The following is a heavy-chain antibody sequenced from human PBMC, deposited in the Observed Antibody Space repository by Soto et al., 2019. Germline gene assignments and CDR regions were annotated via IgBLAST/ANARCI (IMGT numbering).Heavy chain of an antibody. J-gene: IGHJ4*02. V-gene: IGHV3-53*03. CDR1: GFIVSDNY. D-gene: IGHD2-15*01. CDR2: XXAGGXT. CDR3: ARGLGLCSGGACYEY. Sequence: GGSLRISCAVSGFIVSDNYLTWVRQPPGKGLEWXSVXXAGGXTXYXXSAXXRFTISRDTSENMVYLQMRRLRVEDTDVYYCARGLGLCSGGACYEYWGQGTVVTVPQ.